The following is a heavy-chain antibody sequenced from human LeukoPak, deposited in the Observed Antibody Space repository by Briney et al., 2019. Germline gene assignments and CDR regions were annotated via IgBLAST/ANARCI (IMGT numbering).Heavy chain of an antibody. J-gene: IGHJ4*02. CDR3: ARDRVVAAPFDY. D-gene: IGHD2-15*01. V-gene: IGHV1-69*06. CDR1: GGTFSSYA. CDR2: IIPIFGTA. Sequence: ASVKVSCKASGGTFSSYAISWVRQAPGQGLEWMGGIIPIFGTANYAQKFQGRVTITADKSTSTAYMELSSLRSEDTAVYYCARDRVVAAPFDYWGQGTLVTVSS.